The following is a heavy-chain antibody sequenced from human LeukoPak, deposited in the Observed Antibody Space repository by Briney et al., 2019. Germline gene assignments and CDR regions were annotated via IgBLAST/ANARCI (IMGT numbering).Heavy chain of an antibody. CDR1: GFTFSSYA. CDR2: ISYDGSNK. J-gene: IGHJ4*02. CDR3: ARPASDRKYYFDY. D-gene: IGHD1-14*01. Sequence: GGSLRLSCAASGFTFSSYAMHWVRQAPGKGLEWVAVISYDGSNKYYADSVKGRFTISRDNSKNTLYLQMNSLRAEDTAVYYCARPASDRKYYFDYWGQGTPVTVSS. V-gene: IGHV3-30-3*01.